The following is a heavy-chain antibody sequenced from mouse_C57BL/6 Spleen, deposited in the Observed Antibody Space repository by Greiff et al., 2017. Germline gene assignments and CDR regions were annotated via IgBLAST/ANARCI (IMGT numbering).Heavy chain of an antibody. CDR3: ESSAQATETWFAY. CDR2: INPSSGYT. CDR1: GFTFTSYT. J-gene: IGHJ3*01. V-gene: IGHV1-4*01. D-gene: IGHD3-2*02. Sequence: QVQLMQSGAELARPGASVKMSCKASGFTFTSYTMHWVQQSPGQGLEWIGYINPSSGYTKYNQNVKDKATLTADKASTTDYMQLSSLTSEDSAVYYCESSAQATETWFAYWGQGTLVTVSA.